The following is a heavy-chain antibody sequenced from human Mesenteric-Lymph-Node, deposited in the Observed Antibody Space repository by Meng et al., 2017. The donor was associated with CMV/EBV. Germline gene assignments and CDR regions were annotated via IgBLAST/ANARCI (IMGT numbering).Heavy chain of an antibody. V-gene: IGHV3-30*04. D-gene: IGHD2-15*01. CDR1: GVTFNDYP. Sequence: GGSLRLSCVASGVTFNDYPMHWVRQAPGKGLEWVAMISHNARDEYYTDSMKGRFTISRDNSKNTLYLQMNSLRAEDTAVYYCARERLPRILPYWGQGTLVTVSS. CDR3: ARERLPRILPY. CDR2: ISHNARDE. J-gene: IGHJ4*02.